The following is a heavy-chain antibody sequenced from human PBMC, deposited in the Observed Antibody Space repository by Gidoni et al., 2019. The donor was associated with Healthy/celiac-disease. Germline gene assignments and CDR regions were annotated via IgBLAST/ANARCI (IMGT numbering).Heavy chain of an antibody. CDR3: ARRPYSSGWYWYFDL. D-gene: IGHD6-19*01. Sequence: QLQLQESGPGLVKPSETLSLTCTVSGGSISSSSYYWGWIRQPPGKGLEWIGSIYYSGSTYYNPSLKSRVTISVDTSKNQFSLKLSSVTAADTAVYYCARRPYSSGWYWYFDLWGRGTLVTVSS. CDR1: GGSISSSSYY. V-gene: IGHV4-39*01. J-gene: IGHJ2*01. CDR2: IYYSGST.